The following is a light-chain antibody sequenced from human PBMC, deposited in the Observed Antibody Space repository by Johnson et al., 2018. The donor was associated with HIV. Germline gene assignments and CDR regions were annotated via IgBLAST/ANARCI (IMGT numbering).Light chain of an antibody. J-gene: IGLJ1*01. CDR1: SSNIGNNY. CDR2: DND. V-gene: IGLV1-51*01. CDR3: GTWDSSLSAGV. Sequence: QSVLTQPPSVSAAPGQKVTISCSGSSSNIGNNYVSWYQQVPGTAPKLLIYDNDERPSGIPDRFSGSKSGASATLGITGLQTGDEANYYCGTWDSSLSAGVFGTGTKVTV.